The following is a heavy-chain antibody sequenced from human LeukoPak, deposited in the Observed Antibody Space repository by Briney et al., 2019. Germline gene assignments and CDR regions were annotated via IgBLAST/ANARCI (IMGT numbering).Heavy chain of an antibody. V-gene: IGHV1-46*01. CDR3: ARDSRVVRGVINSPIDY. D-gene: IGHD3-10*01. CDR2: INPSGGST. J-gene: IGHJ4*02. CDR1: GYTFTSYY. Sequence: GASVKVSCKASGYTFTSYYMHWVRQAPGQGLEWMGIINPSGGSTSYAQKFQGRVTMTRDTSTSTVYMELSSLRSEDTAVYYCARDSRVVRGVINSPIDYWGQGTLVTVSS.